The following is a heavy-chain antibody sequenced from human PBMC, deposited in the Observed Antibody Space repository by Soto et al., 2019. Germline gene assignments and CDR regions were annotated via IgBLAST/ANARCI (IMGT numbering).Heavy chain of an antibody. CDR2: IYSGGST. Sequence: PGGSLRLSCAASGFTVSSNYMSWVRQAPGKGLEWVSVIYSGGSTYYADSVKGRFTISRDNSKNTLYLQMNSLRAEDTAVYYCATHIAVAGKYYYYGMDVWGQGTTVTVSS. CDR3: ATHIAVAGKYYYYGMDV. D-gene: IGHD6-19*01. CDR1: GFTVSSNY. V-gene: IGHV3-53*01. J-gene: IGHJ6*02.